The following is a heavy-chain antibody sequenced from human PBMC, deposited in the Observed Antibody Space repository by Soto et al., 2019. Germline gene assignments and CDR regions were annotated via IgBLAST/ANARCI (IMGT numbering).Heavy chain of an antibody. J-gene: IGHJ4*02. CDR2: ISSSGTTI. D-gene: IGHD6-13*01. V-gene: IGHV3-11*01. CDR3: ARGIAAAGIGIDY. CDR1: GFTFSDYY. Sequence: GGSLRLSCAASGFTFSDYYMSWIRQAPGKGLDWVSYISSSGTTIYYADSVKGRFTISRDNAKNSLYLQMNSLRAEDTAVFYCARGIAAAGIGIDYWGQGTLVTVSS.